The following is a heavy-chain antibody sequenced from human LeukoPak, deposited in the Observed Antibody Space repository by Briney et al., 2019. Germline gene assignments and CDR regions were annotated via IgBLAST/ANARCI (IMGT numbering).Heavy chain of an antibody. J-gene: IGHJ6*03. CDR2: INWNGGST. CDR3: ARRAGGSGSYTDYYYYYYMDL. D-gene: IGHD3-10*01. CDR1: GFTFDDYG. V-gene: IGHV3-20*01. Sequence: GGSLRLSCAAPGFTFDDYGMSWVRQAPGKGLEWVSGINWNGGSTGYADSVTGRFTISRDNAKNSLYLQMNSLRAEDTALYHCARRAGGSGSYTDYYYYYYMDLWGKGTTVTVSS.